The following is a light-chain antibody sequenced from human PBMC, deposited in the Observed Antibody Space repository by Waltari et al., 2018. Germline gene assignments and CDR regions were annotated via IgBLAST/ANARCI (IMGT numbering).Light chain of an antibody. Sequence: EIALTHSLATLSVPPGGRATLPCRARPSLGRDLAWYQQKPGQAPRLLIYAASSWATGIPARFTGSGSGTEFALTISSLQSEDFAIYYCREDNDWTVTWTFGPGTKVE. V-gene: IGKV3-15*01. CDR1: PSLGRD. J-gene: IGKJ1*01. CDR2: AAS. CDR3: REDNDWTVTWT.